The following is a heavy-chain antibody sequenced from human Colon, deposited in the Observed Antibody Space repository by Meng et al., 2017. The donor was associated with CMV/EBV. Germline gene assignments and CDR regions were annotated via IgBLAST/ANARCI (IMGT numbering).Heavy chain of an antibody. V-gene: IGHV4-59*01. J-gene: IGHJ1*01. Sequence: LQVSGPGLVKPSETLSLTCTVSGGSISSYCWSWIRQPPGKGLEWIGYMCYSGDTNYNPSLRSRVTISGDTSKNQFSLKLNSVTAADTAVYYCALRGSAAGTFQHWGQGTLVTVSS. D-gene: IGHD6-13*01. CDR3: ALRGSAAGTFQH. CDR1: GGSISSYC. CDR2: MCYSGDT.